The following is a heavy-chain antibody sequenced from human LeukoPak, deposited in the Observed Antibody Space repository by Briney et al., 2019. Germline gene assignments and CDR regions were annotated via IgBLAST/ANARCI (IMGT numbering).Heavy chain of an antibody. Sequence: SETLSLTCTVSGGSISSGSYYWSWIRQPAGKGLEWIGRIYTSGSTNYNPPLKSRVTISVDTSKNQFSLKLSSVTAADTAVYYCARGLSYDFWSAYYMDVWGKGTTVTVSS. CDR1: GGSISSGSYY. CDR3: ARGLSYDFWSAYYMDV. J-gene: IGHJ6*03. D-gene: IGHD3-3*01. CDR2: IYTSGST. V-gene: IGHV4-61*02.